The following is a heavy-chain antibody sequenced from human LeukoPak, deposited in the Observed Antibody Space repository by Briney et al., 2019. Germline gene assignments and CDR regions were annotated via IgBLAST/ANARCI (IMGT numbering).Heavy chain of an antibody. Sequence: ASVKVSCKASGGTFSSYAISWVRQAPGQGLEWMGRIIPILGIANYAQKFQGRVTITADKSTSTAYMELRSLRSEDTAVYYCARASVIAVAGAEDYWGQGTLVTVSS. CDR2: IIPILGIA. D-gene: IGHD6-19*01. CDR1: GGTFSSYA. J-gene: IGHJ4*02. V-gene: IGHV1-69*04. CDR3: ARASVIAVAGAEDY.